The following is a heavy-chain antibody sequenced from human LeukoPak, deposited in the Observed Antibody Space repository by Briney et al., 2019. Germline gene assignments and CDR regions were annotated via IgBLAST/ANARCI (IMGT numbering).Heavy chain of an antibody. CDR3: ARGFYSMVSSYYYYGMDV. V-gene: IGHV4-4*07. J-gene: IGHJ6*02. CDR1: GGSISSYY. CDR2: IYTSGST. D-gene: IGHD4-11*01. Sequence: SETLSLTCTVSGGSISSYYWSWIRQPAGKGLEWIWRIYTSGSTNYNPSLKSRVTMSVDTSKNQFSLKLSSVTAADTAVYYCARGFYSMVSSYYYYGMDVWGQGTTVTVSS.